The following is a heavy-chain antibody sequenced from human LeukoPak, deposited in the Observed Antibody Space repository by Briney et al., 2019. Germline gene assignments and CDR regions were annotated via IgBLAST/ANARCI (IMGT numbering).Heavy chain of an antibody. V-gene: IGHV4-34*01. D-gene: IGHD5-18*01. J-gene: IGHJ5*02. CDR3: ARIQLWSTTWFDP. Sequence: SETLSLTCAVNGGSFSGYYWSWIRQPPGKGLEWIGEINHSGSTNYNPSLKSRVTISVDTSKHQFSLELSSVTAADTAVYYCARIQLWSTTWFDPWGQGTLVTVSS. CDR1: GGSFSGYY. CDR2: INHSGST.